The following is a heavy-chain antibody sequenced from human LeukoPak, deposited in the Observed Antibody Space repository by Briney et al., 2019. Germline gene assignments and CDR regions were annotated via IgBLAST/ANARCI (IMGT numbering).Heavy chain of an antibody. Sequence: GGSLRLSCAASGFTFSSYGMSWVRQAPGKGLEWVSAISGSGGSTYYADSVKGRFTISRDNSKNTLYLQMNSLRAEDTAVYYCAKAQALAVLRYFDWLTDYWGQGTLVTVSS. D-gene: IGHD3-9*01. J-gene: IGHJ4*02. CDR1: GFTFSSYG. CDR2: ISGSGGST. CDR3: AKAQALAVLRYFDWLTDY. V-gene: IGHV3-23*01.